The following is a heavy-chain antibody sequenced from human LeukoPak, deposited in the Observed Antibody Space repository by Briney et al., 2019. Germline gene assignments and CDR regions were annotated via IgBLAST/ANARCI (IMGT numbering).Heavy chain of an antibody. CDR3: ARDLYDILTGANYYYYYGMDV. CDR1: GFTFSSYA. D-gene: IGHD3-9*01. CDR2: ISYDGSNK. Sequence: GGSLRLSCAASGFTFSSYAMHWVRQAPGKGPEWVAVISYDGSNKYYADSVKGRFTISRDNSKNTLYLQMNSLRAEDTAVYYCARDLYDILTGANYYYYYGMDVWGQGTTVTVSS. J-gene: IGHJ6*02. V-gene: IGHV3-30-3*01.